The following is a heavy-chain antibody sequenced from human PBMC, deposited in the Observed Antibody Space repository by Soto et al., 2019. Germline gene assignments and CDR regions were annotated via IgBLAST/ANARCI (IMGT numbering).Heavy chain of an antibody. Sequence: SVKVSCKASGGTFSSYAISWVRQAPGQGLEWMGGIIPIFGTANYAQKFQGRVTITADKSTSTAYMELSSLRSEDTAVYYCARVSTMVRDPYYYYGMDVWGQGTTVTVSS. V-gene: IGHV1-69*06. CDR2: IIPIFGTA. J-gene: IGHJ6*02. CDR1: GGTFSSYA. D-gene: IGHD3-10*01. CDR3: ARVSTMVRDPYYYYGMDV.